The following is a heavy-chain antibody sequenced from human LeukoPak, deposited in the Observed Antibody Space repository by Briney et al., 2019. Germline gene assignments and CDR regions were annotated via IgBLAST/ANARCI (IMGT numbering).Heavy chain of an antibody. CDR1: GGSFSGYY. J-gene: IGHJ4*02. D-gene: IGHD2-15*01. CDR2: INHSGST. CDR3: ARRNGWWLPYFDY. V-gene: IGHV4-34*01. Sequence: SETLSLTCAVYGGSFSGYYWSWIRQPPGKGLEWIGEINHSGSTNYNPSLKSRVTISVDTSKNQFSLKLSSVTAADTAVYYCARRNGWWLPYFDYWGQGTLVTVSS.